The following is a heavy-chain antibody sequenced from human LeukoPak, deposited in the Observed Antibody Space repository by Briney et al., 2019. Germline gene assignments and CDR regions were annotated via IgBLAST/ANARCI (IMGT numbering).Heavy chain of an antibody. J-gene: IGHJ4*02. D-gene: IGHD3-16*01. CDR2: IYYSGST. CDR3: ARGLN. Sequence: SETLSLTCTVSGASISGSGYYWGWIRQPPGRGLEWIGSIYYSGSTYYNPSLKSRVTISVDTSKNQFSLKLSSVTAADTAVYYCARGLNWGQGTLVTVSS. CDR1: GASISGSGYY. V-gene: IGHV4-39*01.